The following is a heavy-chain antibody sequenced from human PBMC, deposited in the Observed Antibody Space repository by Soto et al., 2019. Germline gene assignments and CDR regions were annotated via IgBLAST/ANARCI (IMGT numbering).Heavy chain of an antibody. D-gene: IGHD1-1*01. CDR3: ARGRYGDY. CDR2: ISAHNGNT. V-gene: IGHV1-18*01. Sequence: QVHLVQSGAEVKKPGASVKVSCKGSGYAFTTYGITWVRQAHGQGLEWMGWISAHNGNTNYAQKLQGRVTVTRDTSTSTAYMELRSLRSDGTAVYYCARGRYGDYWGQGALVTVSS. J-gene: IGHJ4*02. CDR1: GYAFTTYG.